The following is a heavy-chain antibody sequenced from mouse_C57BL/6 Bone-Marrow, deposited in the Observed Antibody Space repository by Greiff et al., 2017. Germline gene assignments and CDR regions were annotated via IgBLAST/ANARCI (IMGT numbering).Heavy chain of an antibody. V-gene: IGHV14-4*01. D-gene: IGHD1-1*02. CDR3: TPYGPDWFAY. CDR2: IDPENGDT. Sequence: EVMLVESGAELVRPGASVKLSCTASGFNIKDDYMHWVKQRPEQGLEWIGWIDPENGDTEYASKFQGKATITADTSANTAYLQLSSLTSEDTAVYYCTPYGPDWFAYWGQGTLVTVSA. CDR1: GFNIKDDY. J-gene: IGHJ3*01.